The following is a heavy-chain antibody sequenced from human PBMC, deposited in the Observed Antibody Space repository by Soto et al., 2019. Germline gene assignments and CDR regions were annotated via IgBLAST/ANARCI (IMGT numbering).Heavy chain of an antibody. J-gene: IGHJ4*02. CDR3: ARASSPARN. CDR1: GVTISSYS. V-gene: IGHV3-21*01. Sequence: GGSMRLSCGAAGVTISSYSMNWVRKAPGKGLEWVSSISSSSSYIYYADSVKGRFTISRDNAKNSLYLQMNSLRAEDTAVYYCARASSPARNWGQGTLVSVS. CDR2: ISSSSSYI.